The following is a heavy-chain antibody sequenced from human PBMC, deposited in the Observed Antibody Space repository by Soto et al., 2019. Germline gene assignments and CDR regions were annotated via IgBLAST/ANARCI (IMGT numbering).Heavy chain of an antibody. CDR2: IYYSGST. CDR3: ARWGDYGLYYYYGMDV. V-gene: IGHV4-39*01. J-gene: IGHJ6*02. Sequence: SETLSLTCTVSGGSISSSSYYWGWIRQPPGKGLEWIGSIYYSGSTYYNPSLKSRVTISVDTSKNQFSLKLSSVTAADTAVYYCARWGDYGLYYYYGMDVWGQGPTVT. CDR1: GGSISSSSYY. D-gene: IGHD4-17*01.